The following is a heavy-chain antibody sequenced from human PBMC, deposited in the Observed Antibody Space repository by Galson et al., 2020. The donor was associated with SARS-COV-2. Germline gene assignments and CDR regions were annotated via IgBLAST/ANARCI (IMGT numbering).Heavy chain of an antibody. CDR2: INPSGGST. CDR3: ARDYGYDYGGQSRGAFDI. Sequence: ASVKVSCKASGYTFTSYYMHWVRQAPGQGLEWMGIINPSGGSTSYAQKFQGRVTMTRDTSTSTVYMELSSLRSEDTAVYYCARDYGYDYGGQSRGAFDIWGQGTMVTVSS. CDR1: GYTFTSYY. J-gene: IGHJ3*02. D-gene: IGHD4-17*01. V-gene: IGHV1-46*01.